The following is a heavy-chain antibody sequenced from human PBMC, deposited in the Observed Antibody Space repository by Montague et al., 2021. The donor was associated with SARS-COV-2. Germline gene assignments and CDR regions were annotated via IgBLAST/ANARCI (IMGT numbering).Heavy chain of an antibody. Sequence: SETLSLTCAIYGGSFSGYYCSWIRQPPGKGLEWIGEINHSGSTNXNPSRRSRVTISVDTSKNQISLKLRSVTAADTAVYYCARGHYDILTGYDEYYIDYWGQGTLVTVSS. V-gene: IGHV4-34*01. D-gene: IGHD3-9*01. CDR3: ARGHYDILTGYDEYYIDY. CDR2: INHSGST. CDR1: GGSFSGYY. J-gene: IGHJ4*02.